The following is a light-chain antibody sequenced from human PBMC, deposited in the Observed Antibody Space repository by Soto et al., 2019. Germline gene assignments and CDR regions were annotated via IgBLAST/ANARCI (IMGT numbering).Light chain of an antibody. Sequence: DIQMTQSPSSLSASVGDRVTITCRASQDISDHLAWYQHKPGKVPKLLIYEASTLQSGVPSRFSGGGSGTDFTLTIRRLQPEDVATYYCQKYNRTPRTFGQGTKVELK. CDR3: QKYNRTPRT. CDR2: EAS. J-gene: IGKJ1*01. V-gene: IGKV1-27*01. CDR1: QDISDH.